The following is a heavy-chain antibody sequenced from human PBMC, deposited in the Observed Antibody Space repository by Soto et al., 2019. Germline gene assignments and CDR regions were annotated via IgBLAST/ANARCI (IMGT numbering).Heavy chain of an antibody. J-gene: IGHJ4*02. CDR1: GFTFSNAW. CDR2: IKSKTDGGTT. D-gene: IGHD1-26*01. CDR3: TTRWSGSYYFDY. V-gene: IGHV3-15*01. Sequence: PGGSLRLSCAASGFTFSNAWMSWVRQAPGKGLEWVGRIKSKTDGGTTDYAAPVKGRFTISRDDSKNTLYLQMNSLKTEDTAVYYCTTRWSGSYYFDYWGQGTLVTVSS.